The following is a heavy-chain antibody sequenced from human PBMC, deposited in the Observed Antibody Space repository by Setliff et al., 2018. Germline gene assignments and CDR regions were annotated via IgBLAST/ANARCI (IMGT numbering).Heavy chain of an antibody. J-gene: IGHJ4*02. V-gene: IGHV1-8*02. D-gene: IGHD1-26*01. CDR1: GGTFSSYA. CDR2: MNPNSGNT. Sequence: ASVKVSCKASGGTFSSYAISWVRQAPGQGLEWMGWMNPNSGNTGYAQKFQGRVTMTRNTSISTAYMELSSLRSEDTAVYYCARTLVGATWVDYWGQGTLVTVSS. CDR3: ARTLVGATWVDY.